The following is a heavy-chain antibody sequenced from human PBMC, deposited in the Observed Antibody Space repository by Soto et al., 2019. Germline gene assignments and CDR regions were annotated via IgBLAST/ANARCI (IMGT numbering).Heavy chain of an antibody. J-gene: IGHJ6*02. CDR1: GFTFGDYA. CDR3: TRDSGLGYGYYYYGMDV. CDR2: IRSKAYGGTT. V-gene: IGHV3-49*03. Sequence: GGSLRLSCTASGFTFGDYAMSWFRQAPGKGLEWVGFIRSKAYGGTTEYAASVKGRFTISRDDSKSIAYLQMNSLKTEDTAVYYCTRDSGLGYGYYYYGMDVWGQGTTVTVSS. D-gene: IGHD3-10*01.